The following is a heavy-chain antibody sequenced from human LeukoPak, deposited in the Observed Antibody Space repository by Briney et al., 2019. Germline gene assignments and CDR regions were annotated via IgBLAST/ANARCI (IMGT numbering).Heavy chain of an antibody. Sequence: GASVKVSCKASGYTFTGYYMHWVRQAPGQGLEWMGRINPNSGGTNYAQKFQGRVTMTRDTSISTVYMELSSLRSEDTAVYYCARESIYDSSGYPYYGMDVWGQGTTVTVSS. J-gene: IGHJ6*02. CDR3: ARESIYDSSGYPYYGMDV. CDR1: GYTFTGYY. V-gene: IGHV1-2*06. D-gene: IGHD3-22*01. CDR2: INPNSGGT.